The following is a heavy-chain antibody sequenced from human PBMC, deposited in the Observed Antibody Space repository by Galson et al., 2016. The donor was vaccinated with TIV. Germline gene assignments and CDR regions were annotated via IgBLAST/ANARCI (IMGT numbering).Heavy chain of an antibody. D-gene: IGHD6-19*01. V-gene: IGHV4-59*11. J-gene: IGHJ6*03. Sequence: LSLTCTVSGDSMTGHYWSWIRQTPGKGLEWIGYIHPSGTTNYNPSLKSRVSITIDTSKTQFSLNLRSVSAADTAIYYCARGGSGWPRVPVYYFSYMEVWGKGTTVSVSS. CDR1: GDSMTGHY. CDR2: IHPSGTT. CDR3: ARGGSGWPRVPVYYFSYMEV.